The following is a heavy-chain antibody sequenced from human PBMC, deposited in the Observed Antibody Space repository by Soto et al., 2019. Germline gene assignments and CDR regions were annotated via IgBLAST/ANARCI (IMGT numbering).Heavy chain of an antibody. CDR3: APRRGGYGSGSYYKRWFDP. D-gene: IGHD3-10*01. J-gene: IGHJ5*02. Sequence: SETLSLTCAVFGGSFSGYSWSWIRQPPGKGLEWIGEINHSGSTNYNPSLKSRVTISVDTSKNQFSLKLSSVTAADTAVYYCAPRRGGYGSGSYYKRWFDPWGQGTLVTVS. CDR1: GGSFSGYS. CDR2: INHSGST. V-gene: IGHV4-34*01.